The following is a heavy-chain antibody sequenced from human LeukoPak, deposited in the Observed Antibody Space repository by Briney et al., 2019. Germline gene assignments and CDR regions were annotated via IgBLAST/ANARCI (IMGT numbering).Heavy chain of an antibody. J-gene: IGHJ4*02. CDR2: INHSGST. CDR3: ARGPNVWYYYDSSGYFY. CDR1: GGSFSGYY. Sequence: SETLSLTCAVYGGSFSGYYWSWIRQPPGKGLEWIGEINHSGSTNYNPSIKSRGTISVDTSKNQFSLKLSSVTAADTAVYYCARGPNVWYYYDSSGYFYWGQGTLVTVSS. V-gene: IGHV4-34*01. D-gene: IGHD3-22*01.